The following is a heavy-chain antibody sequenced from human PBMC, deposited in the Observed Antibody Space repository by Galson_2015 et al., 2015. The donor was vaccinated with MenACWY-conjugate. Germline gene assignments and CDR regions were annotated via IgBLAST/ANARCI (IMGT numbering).Heavy chain of an antibody. D-gene: IGHD5-24*01. CDR2: VSYDGGTK. CDR1: GFTFSNYG. Sequence: SLRLSCAASGFTFSNYGMHWVRQTPAKGLEWVAVVSYDGGTKYYADSVKGRFSISRDNSKNTVDLQMNSLSVDDTAVYFCAKEGAARTFREEFDYWGQGTLVTVSS. J-gene: IGHJ4*02. V-gene: IGHV3-30*18. CDR3: AKEGAARTFREEFDY.